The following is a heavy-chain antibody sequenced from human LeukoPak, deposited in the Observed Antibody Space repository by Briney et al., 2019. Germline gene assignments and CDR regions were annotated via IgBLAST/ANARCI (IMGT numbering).Heavy chain of an antibody. J-gene: IGHJ6*02. CDR2: TRNKTKSYTT. Sequence: GGSLRLSCAASGFTFTDLYMDWVRQAPGKGLEWVGRTRNKTKSYTTEYAASVKDRFSISRDDSKNSLYLQMNSLKTEDTAVYYCARVVVLLGHYVLDVWGHGTTVTVSS. D-gene: IGHD2-2*01. CDR3: ARVVVLLGHYVLDV. CDR1: GFTFTDLY. V-gene: IGHV3-72*01.